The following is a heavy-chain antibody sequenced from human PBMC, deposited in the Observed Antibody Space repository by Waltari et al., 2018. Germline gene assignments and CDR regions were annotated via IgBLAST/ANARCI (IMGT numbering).Heavy chain of an antibody. Sequence: QVQLVESGGGVVQPGGSLRLSCAASGFTFSSYGMHWVRQAPGKGLEWVAFIRYDGSNKYYAYSVKGRFTISRDNSKNTLYLQMNSLRAEDTAVYYCARLARDSSGYHLDYWGQGTLVTVSS. CDR3: ARLARDSSGYHLDY. CDR2: IRYDGSNK. CDR1: GFTFSSYG. V-gene: IGHV3-30*02. D-gene: IGHD3-22*01. J-gene: IGHJ4*02.